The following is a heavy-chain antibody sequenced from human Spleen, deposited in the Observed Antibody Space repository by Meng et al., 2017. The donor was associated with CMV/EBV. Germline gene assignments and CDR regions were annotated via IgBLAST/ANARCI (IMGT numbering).Heavy chain of an antibody. J-gene: IGHJ4*02. CDR2: MNPNTGAA. CDR1: GYTFISYG. V-gene: IGHV1-2*02. CDR3: GREFPRWGLEFDY. Sequence: ASVKVSCKTSGYTFISYGISWVRQAPGQGLESMGWMNPNTGAAKYAQKFQGRVTMTRDTSIRTAYMELSGLTSDDTAVYYCGREFPRWGLEFDYWGQGTLVTVSS. D-gene: IGHD2-21*02.